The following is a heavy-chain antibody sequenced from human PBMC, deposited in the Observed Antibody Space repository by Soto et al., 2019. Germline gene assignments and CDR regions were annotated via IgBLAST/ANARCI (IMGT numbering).Heavy chain of an antibody. Sequence: QVQLVQSGAEVKKPGASVKVSCKASGYTFTSYDIIWVRLATGQGLEWMGWMNPSTGNTDSAEKFQGRLTMTRNTSMSTVYMELSSRSFEDTAVYYCARGRIIVAGGFDPWGQGTLVTVSS. V-gene: IGHV1-8*01. CDR3: ARGRIIVAGGFDP. CDR2: MNPSTGNT. J-gene: IGHJ5*02. D-gene: IGHD5-12*01. CDR1: GYTFTSYD.